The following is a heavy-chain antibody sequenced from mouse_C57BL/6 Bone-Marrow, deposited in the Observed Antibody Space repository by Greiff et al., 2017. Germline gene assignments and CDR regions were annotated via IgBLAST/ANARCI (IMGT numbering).Heavy chain of an antibody. D-gene: IGHD3-3*01. V-gene: IGHV6-3*01. CDR1: GFTFSNYW. Sequence: EVKVVESGGGLVQPGGSMKLSCVASGFTFSNYWMNWVRQSPEKGLEWVAQIRLKSDNYATHYAESVKGRFTISRDDSKSSVYLQMNNLRAEDTGIYYCTGKGTTRYFDVWGTGTTVTVSS. J-gene: IGHJ1*03. CDR2: IRLKSDNYAT. CDR3: TGKGTTRYFDV.